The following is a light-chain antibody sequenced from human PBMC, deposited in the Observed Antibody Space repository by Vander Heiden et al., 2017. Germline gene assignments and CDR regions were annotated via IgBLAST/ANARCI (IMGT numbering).Light chain of an antibody. CDR1: QSVSSSY. V-gene: IGKV3-20*01. Sequence: EIVLTQSPGTLSLSPGERATLSCRASQSVSSSYLAWYQQKPGQAPRLLIYGASSRATGIPDRFSGSGSGTDFTLTISILEPDDFAVYYCQQECSSPWTFGQGTKVEIK. CDR3: QQECSSPWT. J-gene: IGKJ1*01. CDR2: GAS.